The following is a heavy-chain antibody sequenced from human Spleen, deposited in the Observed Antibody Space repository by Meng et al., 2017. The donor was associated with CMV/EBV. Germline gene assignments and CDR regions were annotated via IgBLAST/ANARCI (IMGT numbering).Heavy chain of an antibody. V-gene: IGHV4-61*01. Sequence: SETLSLTCSVSGGPVSSGSDYWSWIRQPPGKGLEWIVHMYYSGGTNYNPSLKSRVTISVDTSKNQFSLKLSSVTAADTAVYYCARAGKKGDFWSTLPDGFDIWGQGTMVTVSS. CDR3: ARAGKKGDFWSTLPDGFDI. CDR1: GGPVSSGSDY. J-gene: IGHJ3*02. D-gene: IGHD3-3*01. CDR2: MYYSGGT.